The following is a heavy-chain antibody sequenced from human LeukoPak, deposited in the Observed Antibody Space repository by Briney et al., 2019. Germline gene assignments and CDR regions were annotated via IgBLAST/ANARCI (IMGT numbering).Heavy chain of an antibody. V-gene: IGHV3-53*01. J-gene: IGHJ3*02. CDR3: ARDFSYSYMGGAFDI. CDR2: IYSGGST. Sequence: PGGSLRLSCAASGFTASSNYMSWVRQAPGKGLEWVSVIYSGGSTYYADSVKGRFTISRDNSKNTMSLQMNSLRAEGTALYYSARDFSYSYMGGAFDIWGQGTMDSVSS. CDR1: GFTASSNY. D-gene: IGHD5-18*01.